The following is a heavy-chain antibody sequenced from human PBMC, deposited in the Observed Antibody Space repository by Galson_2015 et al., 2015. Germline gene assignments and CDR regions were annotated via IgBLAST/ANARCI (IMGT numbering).Heavy chain of an antibody. D-gene: IGHD3-3*01. CDR2: MNPNSGNT. V-gene: IGHV1-8*01. J-gene: IGHJ4*02. Sequence: SVKVSCKASGCTFTSYDINWVRQATGQGLEWMGWMNPNSGNTGYAQKFQGRVTMTRNTSISTAYMELSSLRSEDTAVYYCARGVYYDFWSGYYNPGGFDYWGQGTLVTVSS. CDR3: ARGVYYDFWSGYYNPGGFDY. CDR1: GCTFTSYD.